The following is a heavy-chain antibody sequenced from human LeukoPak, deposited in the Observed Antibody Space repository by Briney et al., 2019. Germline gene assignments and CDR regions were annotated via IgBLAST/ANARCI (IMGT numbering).Heavy chain of an antibody. D-gene: IGHD6-13*01. V-gene: IGHV4-30-4*01. J-gene: IGHJ2*01. CDR3: ARLRQVQQLVRIIWYFDL. Sequence: PSETLSLTCTVSGGSISSGDYYWSWIRQPPGTGLEWIGYIYYSGSTYYNPSLKSRVTISVDTSKNQFSLKLSSVTAADTAVYYCARLRQVQQLVRIIWYFDLWGRGTLVTVSS. CDR1: GGSISSGDYY. CDR2: IYYSGST.